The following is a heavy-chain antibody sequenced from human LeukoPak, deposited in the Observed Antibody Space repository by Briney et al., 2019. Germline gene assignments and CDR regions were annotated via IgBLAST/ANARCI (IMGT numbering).Heavy chain of an antibody. J-gene: IGHJ4*02. CDR3: ARHEDDSSGWIDY. CDR2: IYYSWST. D-gene: IGHD6-19*01. Sequence: PSETLSLTCTVSGGSISSSSYYWGWIRQPPGKGLEWFGSIYYSWSTYYNPSLKSRFTISVDKSKNQLSLKLSSVTAADTAVYFCARHEDDSSGWIDYWGQGTLVTVSS. V-gene: IGHV4-39*01. CDR1: GGSISSSSYY.